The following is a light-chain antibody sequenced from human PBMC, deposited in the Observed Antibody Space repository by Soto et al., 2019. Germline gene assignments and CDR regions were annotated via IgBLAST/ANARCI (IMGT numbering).Light chain of an antibody. V-gene: IGKV3-15*01. Sequence: EIVMTQSPATLFASTGERATLSCRASQSISSNLAWYQQKPGQAPRLLIYGASTRATGIPATFSGSGSGTEFTLTISSLQSEDFAVYYCQQYNNWPFTFGPGTKVDIK. CDR1: QSISSN. CDR2: GAS. CDR3: QQYNNWPFT. J-gene: IGKJ3*01.